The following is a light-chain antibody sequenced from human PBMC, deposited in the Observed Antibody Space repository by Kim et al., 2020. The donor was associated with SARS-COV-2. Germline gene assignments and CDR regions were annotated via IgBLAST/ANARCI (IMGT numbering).Light chain of an antibody. CDR2: EVS. V-gene: IGKV2D-29*01. J-gene: IGKJ1*01. Sequence: PASLSCKSSQSLLHSDGTTYLSWYLQRPGQPPQLLIYEVSNRFSGVPARFSGSGSGTDFTLTISRVEAEDVGVYYCMQTVELPWTFGQGTKVDIK. CDR3: MQTVELPWT. CDR1: QSLLHSDGTTY.